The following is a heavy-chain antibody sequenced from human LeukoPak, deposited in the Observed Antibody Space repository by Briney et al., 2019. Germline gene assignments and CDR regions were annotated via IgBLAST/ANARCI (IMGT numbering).Heavy chain of an antibody. D-gene: IGHD3-10*01. CDR3: TKALSYRDSGKDNWFAP. CDR2: ISYDGTSE. Sequence: PGRSLRLSCAASGFTFRRHDMHWVRQAPDKELEWVASISYDGTSEKYEESVKGRFTISRDNSKNTLYLQMNSLRLGDTALYYCTKALSYRDSGKDNWFAPWGQGTLVTVSS. CDR1: GFTFRRHD. J-gene: IGHJ5*02. V-gene: IGHV3-30*04.